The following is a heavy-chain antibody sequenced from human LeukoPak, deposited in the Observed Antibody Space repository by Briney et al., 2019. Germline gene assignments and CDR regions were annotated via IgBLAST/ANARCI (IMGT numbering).Heavy chain of an antibody. CDR2: IDKKDNLYAT. CDR1: GFTFSGSA. J-gene: IGHJ5*02. D-gene: IGHD2-15*01. V-gene: IGHV3-73*01. CDR3: TRDRGTYNLFDP. Sequence: WGSLKLSCAASGFTFSGSAVHWVRQSSGKGLEWVGHIDKKDNLYATAYAESVKGRFTISRDDSKDTAFLHMDSLKTEDTALYYCTRDRGTYNLFDPWGQGTLVTVSS.